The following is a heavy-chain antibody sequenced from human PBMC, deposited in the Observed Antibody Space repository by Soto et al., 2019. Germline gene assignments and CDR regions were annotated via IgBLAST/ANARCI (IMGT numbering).Heavy chain of an antibody. Sequence: QVQLVESGGGVVQPGRSLRLSCAASGFTFSSYGMHWVRQAPGKGLEWVAVISYDGSNKYYADSVKGRFTISRDNSKNTLYLQVNSLRAEDTAVYYCAKDGFSTSCYLNYWGQGTLVTVSS. CDR1: GFTFSSYG. CDR3: AKDGFSTSCYLNY. V-gene: IGHV3-30*18. D-gene: IGHD2-2*01. CDR2: ISYDGSNK. J-gene: IGHJ4*02.